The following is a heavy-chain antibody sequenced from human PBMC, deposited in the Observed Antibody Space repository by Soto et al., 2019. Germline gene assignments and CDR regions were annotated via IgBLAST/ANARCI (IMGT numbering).Heavy chain of an antibody. D-gene: IGHD1-26*01. Sequence: ASVKVSCKASGYTFTSYYLHWVRQAPGQGLEWMGIVNPSGGHTSYAQKFHGRVTMTSDTSTSTVYMELSSLRSDDTAVYYCAREGRDYYYYGMDVWGQGTTVTVSS. J-gene: IGHJ6*02. CDR1: GYTFTSYY. V-gene: IGHV1-46*01. CDR2: VNPSGGHT. CDR3: AREGRDYYYYGMDV.